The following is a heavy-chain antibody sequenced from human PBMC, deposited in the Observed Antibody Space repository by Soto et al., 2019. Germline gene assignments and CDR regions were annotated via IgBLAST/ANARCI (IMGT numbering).Heavy chain of an antibody. CDR3: AAYSHKGY. CDR1: GFTVGNNY. J-gene: IGHJ4*02. CDR2: IYSGGST. Sequence: EEQLVESGGDLVQPGGSLRLSCAASGFTVGNNYMSWVRQAPGKGLEWVSLIYSGGSTYYADSVKGRFTISRDSSKNKLYLQMNSLRAEDTAMYYCAAYSHKGYWGQGNLVTVSS. V-gene: IGHV3-66*01. D-gene: IGHD3-16*01.